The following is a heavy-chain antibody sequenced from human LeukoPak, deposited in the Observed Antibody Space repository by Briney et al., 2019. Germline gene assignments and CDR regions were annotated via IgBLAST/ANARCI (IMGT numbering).Heavy chain of an antibody. CDR1: GGSISSSSYY. Sequence: PSETLSLTCTVSGGSISSSSYYWGWIRQPPGKGLEWIGSIYYSGSTYYNPSLKSRVTISVDTSKNQFSLKLSSVTAADTAVYYCASYGSGSNADWGQGTLVTVSS. D-gene: IGHD3-10*01. CDR2: IYYSGST. J-gene: IGHJ4*02. V-gene: IGHV4-39*07. CDR3: ASYGSGSNAD.